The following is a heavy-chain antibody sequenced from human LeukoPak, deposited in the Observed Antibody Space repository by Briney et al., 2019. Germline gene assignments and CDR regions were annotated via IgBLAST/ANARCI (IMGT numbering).Heavy chain of an antibody. CDR2: IYSGGTT. J-gene: IGHJ4*02. CDR3: ARDFGRWTFDY. V-gene: IGHV3-53*01. D-gene: IGHD3-3*01. CDR1: GFTVSDDF. Sequence: QPGGSLRLSCAASGFTVSDDFMSWVRQAPGKGPEWVSVIYSGGTTYYADSVKGRFTISRDNSKNTLYLQMNSLRAEDAAVYYCARDFGRWTFDYWGQGALVTVSS.